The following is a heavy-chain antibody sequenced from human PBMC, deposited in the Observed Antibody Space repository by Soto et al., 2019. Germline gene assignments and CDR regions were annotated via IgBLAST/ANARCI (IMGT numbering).Heavy chain of an antibody. CDR2: IYYSWRT. CDR1: GESISSSSYY. CDR3: DRQRTTVVTQAYFDH. V-gene: IGHV4-39*01. Sequence: ETLSLTCLISGESISSSSYYGGWIRQPPGKGLEWIGSIYYSWRTYYNPSFKSRVTISIDTSKNQFSLKLSSVTATDTAVYYCDRQRTTVVTQAYFDHWGQGALVTVSS. J-gene: IGHJ4*02. D-gene: IGHD2-21*02.